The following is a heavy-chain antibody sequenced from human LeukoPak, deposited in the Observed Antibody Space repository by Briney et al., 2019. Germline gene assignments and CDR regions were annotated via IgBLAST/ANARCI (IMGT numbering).Heavy chain of an antibody. Sequence: SETLSLTCAVYGGSFSGYYWSWIRQPPGKGLEWIGEINHSGSTNYNPSLKSRVTISVDTSKNQFSLKLSSVTAADTAVYYCARDRAMQWELLTAFDIWGQGTMVTVSS. CDR1: GGSFSGYY. D-gene: IGHD1-26*01. V-gene: IGHV4-34*01. CDR2: INHSGST. J-gene: IGHJ3*02. CDR3: ARDRAMQWELLTAFDI.